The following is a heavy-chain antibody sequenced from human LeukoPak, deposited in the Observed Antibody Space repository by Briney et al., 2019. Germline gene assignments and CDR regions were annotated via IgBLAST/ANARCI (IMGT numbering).Heavy chain of an antibody. Sequence: GGSLRLSCAASGFTFSSYGMHWVRQAPGKGLELVAVISYDGSNKYYADSVKGRFTIPRDNSKNTLYLQMNRLRAEDTAVYYCAKPRGVGYGDQGDAFDIWGQGTMVTVSS. J-gene: IGHJ3*02. D-gene: IGHD4-17*01. V-gene: IGHV3-30*18. CDR3: AKPRGVGYGDQGDAFDI. CDR2: ISYDGSNK. CDR1: GFTFSSYG.